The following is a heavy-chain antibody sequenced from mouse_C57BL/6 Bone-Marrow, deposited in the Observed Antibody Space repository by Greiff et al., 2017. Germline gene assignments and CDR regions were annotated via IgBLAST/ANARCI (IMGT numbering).Heavy chain of an antibody. CDR3: ARRAFYYGKDYAMDY. Sequence: QVQLQQSGAELARPGASVKLSCKASGYTFTSSGISWVKQRTGQGLEWIGEIYPRSGNTYYNEKFKGKATLTADKSSSTAYMELRSLTSEDSAVYFCARRAFYYGKDYAMDYWGQGTSVTVSS. CDR1: GYTFTSSG. D-gene: IGHD2-1*01. CDR2: IYPRSGNT. J-gene: IGHJ4*01. V-gene: IGHV1-81*01.